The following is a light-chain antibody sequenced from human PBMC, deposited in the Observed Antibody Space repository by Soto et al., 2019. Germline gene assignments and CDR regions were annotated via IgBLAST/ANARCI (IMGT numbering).Light chain of an antibody. CDR2: AAS. Sequence: GNRVTITCRASQSISSYLNWYQQKPGKAPKLLIYAASSLQSGVPSRFSGSGSGTDFTLTISSLQPEDFATYYCQQSYSNPWTFGQGTKVDI. CDR3: QQSYSNPWT. V-gene: IGKV1-39*01. CDR1: QSISSY. J-gene: IGKJ1*01.